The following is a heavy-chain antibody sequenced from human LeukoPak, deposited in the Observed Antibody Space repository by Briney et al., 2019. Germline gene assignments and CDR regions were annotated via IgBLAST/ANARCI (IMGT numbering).Heavy chain of an antibody. CDR3: ARVAPRYSSGWRLAAGDFDY. Sequence: PSETLSLTCTVSGGSISSYYWSWIRQPPGKGLEWIGYIYYSGSTNYNLSLKSRVTISVDTSKNQFSLKLSSVTAADTAVYYCARVAPRYSSGWRLAAGDFDYWGQGTLVTVSS. J-gene: IGHJ4*02. D-gene: IGHD6-19*01. CDR2: IYYSGST. CDR1: GGSISSYY. V-gene: IGHV4-59*01.